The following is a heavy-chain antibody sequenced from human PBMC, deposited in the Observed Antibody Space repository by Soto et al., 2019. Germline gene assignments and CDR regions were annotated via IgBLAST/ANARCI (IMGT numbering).Heavy chain of an antibody. Sequence: PGGSLRLSCVVSGFTLSDYSMNWVRQAPGKGLEWVSYISDRGSRIYYADSVKGRFTISRDSAKNSLYLQMNSLRAEDTAVYYCALQGVGATGYLYWGQGTLVTVSS. CDR2: ISDRGSRI. D-gene: IGHD1-26*01. V-gene: IGHV3-48*01. J-gene: IGHJ4*02. CDR1: GFTLSDYS. CDR3: ALQGVGATGYLY.